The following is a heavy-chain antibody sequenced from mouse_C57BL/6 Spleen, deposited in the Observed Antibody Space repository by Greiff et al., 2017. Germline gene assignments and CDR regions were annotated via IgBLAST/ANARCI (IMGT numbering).Heavy chain of an antibody. CDR3: ARTGGTPFYFDY. CDR2: ISPGDGDT. CDR1: GYAFSSSW. Sequence: LVESGPELVKPGASVKISCKASGYAFSSSWMNWVKQRPGKGLEWIGRISPGDGDTNYNGKFKGKATLTADKSSSTAYMQLSSLTSEDSAVYVCARTGGTPFYFDYWGQGTTLTVSS. J-gene: IGHJ2*01. V-gene: IGHV1-82*01. D-gene: IGHD2-14*01.